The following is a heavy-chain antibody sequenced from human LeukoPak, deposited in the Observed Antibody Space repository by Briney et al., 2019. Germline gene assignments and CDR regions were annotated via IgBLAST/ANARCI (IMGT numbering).Heavy chain of an antibody. CDR1: GRSIRRYY. CDR3: ARVGPHCNGGSCYSLGPSAGLPIYVY. Sequence: SDTLSLTCTLSGRSIRRYYWRCIRGPPGGGVVCLGYIYYSGSANFNTPLKSRVTISQDTSQNQFSLKMCSLTAPDTAVYYGARVGPHCNGGSCYSLGPSAGLPIYVYWGQGTLVTVPS. J-gene: IGHJ4*02. V-gene: IGHV4-59*13. CDR2: IYYSGSA. D-gene: IGHD2-15*01.